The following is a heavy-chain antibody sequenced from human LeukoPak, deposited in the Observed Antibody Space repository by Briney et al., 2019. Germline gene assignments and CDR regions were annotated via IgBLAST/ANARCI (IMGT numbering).Heavy chain of an antibody. V-gene: IGHV4-39*07. CDR1: SGSISSSSYY. CDR3: ARGNYMDV. J-gene: IGHJ6*03. Sequence: SETLSLTCTVSSGSISSSSYYWGWIRQPPGEGLEWIGSIYYSGSTYYNPSLKSRVTISVDTSENQFSLRLRSVTAADTAVYYCARGNYMDVWGKGTTVTVSS. CDR2: IYYSGST.